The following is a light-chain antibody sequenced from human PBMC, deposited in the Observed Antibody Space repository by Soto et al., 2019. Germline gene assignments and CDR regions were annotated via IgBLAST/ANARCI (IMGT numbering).Light chain of an antibody. Sequence: DIVMTQSPDSLAVSLGERANINCKSSQSVLYSSNNKNYLAWYQQKPGQPPKLLIYWASTRESGVPDRFSGSGSGTDLTLTISSLQTEDVAVYYCQQYYSTPRTFGQGTKLEIK. J-gene: IGKJ2*02. CDR1: QSVLYSSNNKNY. CDR3: QQYYSTPRT. CDR2: WAS. V-gene: IGKV4-1*01.